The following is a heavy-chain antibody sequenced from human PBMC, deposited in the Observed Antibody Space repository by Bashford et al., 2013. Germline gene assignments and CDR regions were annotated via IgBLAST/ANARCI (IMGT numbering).Heavy chain of an antibody. D-gene: IGHD3-16*01. Sequence: SETLSLTCTVSGDSVTSGTYYWSWIRRPPGKRLEWIGYVYYSGSTNYNPSLMSRVTISLDTSKNQFSLKLNSVTAADTAVYYCARGTYFTTMITPRAIPFDYWGQGTLVTVSS. V-gene: IGHV4-61*01. J-gene: IGHJ4*02. CDR1: GDSVTSGTYY. CDR3: ARGTYFTTMITPRAIPFDY. CDR2: VYYSGST.